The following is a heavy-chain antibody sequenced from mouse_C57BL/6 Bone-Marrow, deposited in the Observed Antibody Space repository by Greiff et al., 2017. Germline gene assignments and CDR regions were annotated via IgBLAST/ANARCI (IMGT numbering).Heavy chain of an antibody. Sequence: VQLVESGAELVKPGASVKLSCKASGYTFTSYWMHWVKQRPGQGLEWIGMIHPNSGSTNYNEKFKSKATLTVDKSSSTAYMQLSSLTSEDSAVYYGARWGFAYWGQGTLVTVSA. J-gene: IGHJ3*01. V-gene: IGHV1-64*01. CDR2: IHPNSGST. CDR3: ARWGFAY. CDR1: GYTFTSYW.